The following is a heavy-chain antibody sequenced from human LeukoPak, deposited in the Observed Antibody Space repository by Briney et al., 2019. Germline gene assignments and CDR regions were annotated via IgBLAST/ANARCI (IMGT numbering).Heavy chain of an antibody. Sequence: PGGSQRLSCAASGFTFSSYWMSWVRQAPGKGLEWVSSISSSSSYIYYADSVKGRFTISRDNAKNSLYLQMNSLRAEDTAVYYCARAIAAAGRAGSYWGQGTLVTVSS. V-gene: IGHV3-21*01. J-gene: IGHJ4*02. CDR3: ARAIAAAGRAGSY. CDR1: GFTFSSYW. CDR2: ISSSSSYI. D-gene: IGHD6-13*01.